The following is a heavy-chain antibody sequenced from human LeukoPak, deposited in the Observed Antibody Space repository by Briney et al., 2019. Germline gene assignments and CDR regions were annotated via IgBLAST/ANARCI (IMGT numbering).Heavy chain of an antibody. D-gene: IGHD4-17*01. Sequence: SETLSLTCTVSGYSISSGHYWGWIRQPPGKGLEWIGNIDHSGSTYYNPSLKSRVTISVDTSKNQFSLNLNSVTAADTAVYYCARDATGLENYFDYWGQGTLVTVSS. CDR1: GYSISSGHY. J-gene: IGHJ4*02. V-gene: IGHV4-38-2*02. CDR2: IDHSGST. CDR3: ARDATGLENYFDY.